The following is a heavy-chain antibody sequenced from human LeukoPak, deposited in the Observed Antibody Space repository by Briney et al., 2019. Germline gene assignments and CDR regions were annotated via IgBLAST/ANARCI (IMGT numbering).Heavy chain of an antibody. CDR3: ARAEDSSGYYYSGP. Sequence: SQTLSLTCAVYGGSFSGYCWSWIRQPPGKGLEWIGEINHSGSTNYNPSLKSRVTISVDTSKNQFSLKLSSVTAVDTAVYYCARAEDSSGYYYSGPWGQGTLVTVSS. J-gene: IGHJ5*02. D-gene: IGHD3-22*01. CDR2: INHSGST. CDR1: GGSFSGYC. V-gene: IGHV4-34*01.